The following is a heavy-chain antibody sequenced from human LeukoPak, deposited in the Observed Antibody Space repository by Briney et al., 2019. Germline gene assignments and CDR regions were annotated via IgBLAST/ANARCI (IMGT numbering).Heavy chain of an antibody. V-gene: IGHV3-53*01. Sequence: GGSLRLSWAASGFTVSSNYMNWVRQAPGKGLEWVSVIYSGGSTYYAASVKGRFTVSRDNSKNTLYLQMNSLRAEDTTVYYCAKTRGDSSGSFYDAFDMWGQGTMVTVSS. CDR1: GFTVSSNY. CDR2: IYSGGST. CDR3: AKTRGDSSGSFYDAFDM. J-gene: IGHJ3*02. D-gene: IGHD3-10*01.